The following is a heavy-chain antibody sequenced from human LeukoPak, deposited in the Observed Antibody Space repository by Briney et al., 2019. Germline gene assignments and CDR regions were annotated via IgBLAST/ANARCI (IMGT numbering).Heavy chain of an antibody. D-gene: IGHD6-13*01. V-gene: IGHV3-30*02. CDR1: GFTFSSYS. J-gene: IGHJ6*03. Sequence: GGSLRLSCAASGFTFSSYSMHWVRQAPGKGLEWVAFIRYDGSNKYYADSVKGRFTISRDNSKNTLYLQMNSLRAEDTAVYYCAKDCLAAAFHYYYMDVWGKGTTVTVSS. CDR3: AKDCLAAAFHYYYMDV. CDR2: IRYDGSNK.